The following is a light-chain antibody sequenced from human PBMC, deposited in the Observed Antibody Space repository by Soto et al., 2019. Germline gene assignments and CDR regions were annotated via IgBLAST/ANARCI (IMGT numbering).Light chain of an antibody. CDR2: EVN. V-gene: IGLV2-18*02. Sequence: QSALTQPPSVSGSPGQSVTISCTGTSSDVGSHNHVPWYQQPPGTAPKLMIYEVNNRPSGVPDRFSGSKSGNTASLTISGLQAEDEADYYCSSFTSTNTWVFGGGTKLTVL. CDR3: SSFTSTNTWV. CDR1: SSDVGSHNH. J-gene: IGLJ3*02.